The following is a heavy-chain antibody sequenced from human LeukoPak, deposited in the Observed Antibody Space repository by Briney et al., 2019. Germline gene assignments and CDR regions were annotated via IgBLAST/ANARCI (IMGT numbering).Heavy chain of an antibody. CDR3: ARAPSGKSDAFDI. CDR1: GGSISSYY. CDR2: ISSSGST. V-gene: IGHV4-4*07. D-gene: IGHD3-10*01. Sequence: SETLSLTCTVSGGSISSYYWNWIRQPAGKGLEWIGRISSSGSTNYNPSLKSRVTISVDTSKNQFSLKLSSVTAADTAVYYCARAPSGKSDAFDIWGQGTMVTVSS. J-gene: IGHJ3*02.